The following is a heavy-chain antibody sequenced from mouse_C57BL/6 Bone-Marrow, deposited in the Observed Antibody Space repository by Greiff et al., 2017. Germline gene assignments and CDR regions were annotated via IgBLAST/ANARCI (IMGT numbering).Heavy chain of an antibody. CDR3: ARDYYGNYERFAY. CDR2: IYPGDGDT. Sequence: QVQLQQSGPELVKPGASVKISCKASGYAFSSSWMNWVKQRPGKGLEWIGRIYPGDGDTNYNGKFKGKATLTADKSSSTAYMQLSSLTSEDSAVYFCARDYYGNYERFAYWGQGTLVTVSA. J-gene: IGHJ3*01. CDR1: GYAFSSSW. D-gene: IGHD2-1*01. V-gene: IGHV1-82*01.